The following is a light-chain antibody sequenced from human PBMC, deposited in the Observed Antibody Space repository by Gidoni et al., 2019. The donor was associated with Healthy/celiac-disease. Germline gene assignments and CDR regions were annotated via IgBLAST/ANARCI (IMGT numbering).Light chain of an antibody. CDR1: SSNIGAGYD. CDR3: QSYDSSLSGNVV. CDR2: GNS. J-gene: IGLJ2*01. V-gene: IGLV1-40*01. Sequence: QSVLTQPPSVSGAPGPRVTSSCTGSSSNIGAGYDVHWYQQLPGTAPKLLIYGNSNRPSGVPDRFSGSKSGTSASLAITGLQAEDEADYYCQSYDSSLSGNVVFGGGTKLTVL.